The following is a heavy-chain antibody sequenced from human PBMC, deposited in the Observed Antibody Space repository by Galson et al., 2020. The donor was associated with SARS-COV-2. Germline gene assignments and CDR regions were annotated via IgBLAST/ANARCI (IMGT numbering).Heavy chain of an antibody. J-gene: IGHJ4*02. Sequence: SETLSLTCTVSGGSISSSSYYWGWIRQPPGKGLEWIGTIYYSGSTYYNPSLKSRVTISVDTSKNQFSLKLSSVTAADTAVYYCAREVIAAGSDYWGQGTLVTVSS. D-gene: IGHD6-25*01. V-gene: IGHV4-39*07. CDR3: AREVIAAGSDY. CDR1: GGSISSSSYY. CDR2: IYYSGST.